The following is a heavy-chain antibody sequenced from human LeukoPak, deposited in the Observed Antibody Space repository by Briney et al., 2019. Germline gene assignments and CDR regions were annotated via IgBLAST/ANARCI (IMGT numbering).Heavy chain of an antibody. CDR2: ISGSGGST. V-gene: IGHV3-23*01. J-gene: IGHJ6*02. CDR1: GFTFSSYA. Sequence: GGSLRLSCAASGFTFSSYAMSWARQAPGKGLEWVSAISGSGGSTYYADSVKGRFTISRDNSKNTLYLQMNSLRAEDTAVYYCAKIYCGGGSCYPMSGMDVWGQGTTVTVSS. CDR3: AKIYCGGGSCYPMSGMDV. D-gene: IGHD2-15*01.